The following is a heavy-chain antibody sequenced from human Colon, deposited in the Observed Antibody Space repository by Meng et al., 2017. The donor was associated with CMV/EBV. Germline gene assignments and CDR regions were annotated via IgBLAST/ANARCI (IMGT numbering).Heavy chain of an antibody. CDR2: MFDRGAT. CDR1: GGSFSGHY. CDR3: ARGYSSSWYD. V-gene: IGHV4-59*11. Sequence: SEILSLTCTVSGGSFSGHYWSWIRQPPGQGLEWIGYMFDRGATNYNPSLKSRVTISVDTSKNQFSLNLRSLTAADTAVYYCARGYSSSWYDWGQGTLVTVSS. J-gene: IGHJ4*02. D-gene: IGHD6-13*01.